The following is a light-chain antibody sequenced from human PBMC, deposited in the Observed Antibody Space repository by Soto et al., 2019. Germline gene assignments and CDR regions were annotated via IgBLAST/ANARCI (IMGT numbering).Light chain of an antibody. CDR1: SSDVGSYNL. CDR3: CSYADSSTPYVV. Sequence: QSVLTQPASVSGSPGQSITISCTGTSSDVGSYNLVSWYQQHPGKAPKLMIYEGSKRPSGVSNRFSGSKSGNTASLTISELQAEDEADYYCCSYADSSTPYVVFGGGTKLTVL. J-gene: IGLJ2*01. V-gene: IGLV2-23*01. CDR2: EGS.